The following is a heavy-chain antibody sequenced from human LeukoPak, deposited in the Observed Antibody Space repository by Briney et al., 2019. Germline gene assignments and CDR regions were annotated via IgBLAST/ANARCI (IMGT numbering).Heavy chain of an antibody. Sequence: ASVKVSCKASGGTFSSYAISWVRQAPGQGLEWMGLINPTGGSTGYAQKFQGRVTMTRDMSTSTVYMELSSLRSEDTAVYYCARGGQRHRNENTVIPELYFDYWGQGTLVTVSS. CDR2: INPTGGST. CDR1: GGTFSSYA. D-gene: IGHD1-14*01. J-gene: IGHJ4*02. V-gene: IGHV1-46*01. CDR3: ARGGQRHRNENTVIPELYFDY.